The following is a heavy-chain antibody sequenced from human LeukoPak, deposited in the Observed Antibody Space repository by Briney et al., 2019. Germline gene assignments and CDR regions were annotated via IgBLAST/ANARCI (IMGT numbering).Heavy chain of an antibody. D-gene: IGHD3-22*01. CDR2: ISSSGSII. J-gene: IGHJ4*02. CDR1: GFTFSSYE. Sequence: PGGSLRLSCAASGFTFSSYEMNWVRQAPGKGLEWVSYISSSGSIIYYADSVKGRFTISRDNAKNSLCLQMNSLRAEDTALYYCARSSGYYYLCDYWGQGTLVTVSS. V-gene: IGHV3-48*03. CDR3: ARSSGYYYLCDY.